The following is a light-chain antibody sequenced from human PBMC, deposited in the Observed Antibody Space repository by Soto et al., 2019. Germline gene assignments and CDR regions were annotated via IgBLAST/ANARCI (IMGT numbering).Light chain of an antibody. CDR2: EVS. CDR1: SSDVGAYNL. V-gene: IGLV2-14*01. Sequence: QSVLTQPASVSGSPGQSITISCTGTSSDVGAYNLVSWYQHHPGKAPKLLISEVSNRPSGVSDRFSGSKSGISASLAITGLQADDEADYYCQSYESSSLSGDVFGSGTKVTVL. J-gene: IGLJ1*01. CDR3: QSYESSSLSGDV.